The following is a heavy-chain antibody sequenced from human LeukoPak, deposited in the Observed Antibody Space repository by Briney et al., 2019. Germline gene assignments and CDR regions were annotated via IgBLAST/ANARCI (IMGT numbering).Heavy chain of an antibody. CDR2: IIPIFGTA. J-gene: IGHJ4*02. V-gene: IGHV1-69*05. D-gene: IGHD6-13*01. CDR1: GGTFTSYA. Sequence: ASVKVSCKASGGTFTSYAISWVRQAPGEGLEWMGGIIPIFGTANYAQKFQGRVTITTDESTSTAYMELSSLRSEDTAVYYCARQTIAAVGFDYWGQGTLVTVSS. CDR3: ARQTIAAVGFDY.